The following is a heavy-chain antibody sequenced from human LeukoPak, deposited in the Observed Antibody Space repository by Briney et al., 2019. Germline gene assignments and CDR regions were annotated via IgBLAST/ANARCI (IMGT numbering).Heavy chain of an antibody. CDR1: GGSISSSSYY. CDR3: AVQMKYYYDSSGYLPFDY. J-gene: IGHJ4*02. V-gene: IGHV4-39*01. D-gene: IGHD3-22*01. CDR2: IYYSGST. Sequence: SETLSLTCTVSGGSISSSSYYWGWIRQPPGKGLEWVGSIYYSGSTYYNPSLKSRVTIYVDTSKNQFSLKLSSVTAADTAVYYCAVQMKYYYDSSGYLPFDYWGQGTLVTVSS.